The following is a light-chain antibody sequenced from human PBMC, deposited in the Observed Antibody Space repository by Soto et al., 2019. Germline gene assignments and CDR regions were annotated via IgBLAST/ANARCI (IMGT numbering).Light chain of an antibody. J-gene: IGKJ1*01. V-gene: IGKV1-5*03. CDR2: KAS. Sequence: DIQMTQSPSTLSASVGDRVTITCRASQSISGWLAWYQQKPGKAPKLLIYKASSLQSGVPSRFSGSGSGTEFTLTISSLQPEDYATYYCLQHNTYPWTFGHGTRVQIK. CDR1: QSISGW. CDR3: LQHNTYPWT.